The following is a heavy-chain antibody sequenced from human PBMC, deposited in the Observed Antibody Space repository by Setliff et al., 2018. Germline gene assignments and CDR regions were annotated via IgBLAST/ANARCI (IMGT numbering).Heavy chain of an antibody. J-gene: IGHJ4*02. D-gene: IGHD6-6*01. CDR2: IKGDESEK. CDR3: AKSSGSSSSTNLEY. V-gene: IGHV3-7*01. CDR1: GFTFPTYW. Sequence: PGGSLRLSCAASGFTFPTYWMTWVRQAPGKGLEWVANIKGDESEKYYVDSVKGRFTISRDNAKNSLYLQLNSLRAEDTAVYYCAKSSGSSSSTNLEYLGPGTLVTV.